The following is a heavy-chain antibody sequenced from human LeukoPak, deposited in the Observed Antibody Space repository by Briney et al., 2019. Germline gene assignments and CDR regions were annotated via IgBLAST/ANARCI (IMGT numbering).Heavy chain of an antibody. CDR3: AMSVEMPPIPSFDY. J-gene: IGHJ4*02. CDR2: VSAANNP. CDR1: GYIFTPHH. D-gene: IGHD5-24*01. V-gene: IGHV1-3*01. Sequence: ASVKVSCKASGYIFTPHHIHWMRQAPGQGLELLGWVSAANNPEYSQKFQGRVVITRDASATTSYLELNSLRSEDTAVYYCAMSVEMPPIPSFDYWGQGTLVTVSS.